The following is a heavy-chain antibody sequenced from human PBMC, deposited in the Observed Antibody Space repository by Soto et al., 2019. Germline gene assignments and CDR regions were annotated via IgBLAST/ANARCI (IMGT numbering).Heavy chain of an antibody. CDR3: ASHRGYCSSTSCYRVKREYYFDY. CDR2: IDPSDSYT. CDR1: EYNIINHC. Sequence: CEPMKNPNKGSEYNIINHCVSRMIQMPGKGLEWMGRIDPSDSYTNYSPSFQGHVTISADKSISTAYLQWSSLKASDTAMYYCASHRGYCSSTSCYRVKREYYFDYLGQGTLVTVSS. D-gene: IGHD2-2*01. V-gene: IGHV5-10-1*01. J-gene: IGHJ4*02.